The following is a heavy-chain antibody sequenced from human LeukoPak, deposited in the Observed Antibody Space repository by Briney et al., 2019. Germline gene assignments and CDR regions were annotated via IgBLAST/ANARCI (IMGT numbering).Heavy chain of an antibody. D-gene: IGHD3-10*01. CDR1: GYTFTRYY. J-gene: IGHJ5*02. CDR2: INPNSGGT. V-gene: IGHV1-2*02. Sequence: ASVKVSCKASGYTFTRYYVNWVRQAPGQGLEWMGWINPNSGGTNYEKKFKGRGTMTRETSITTVYMELSRLRSDETALFYCASFEVGAWGQGTLGTVSA. CDR3: ASFEVGA.